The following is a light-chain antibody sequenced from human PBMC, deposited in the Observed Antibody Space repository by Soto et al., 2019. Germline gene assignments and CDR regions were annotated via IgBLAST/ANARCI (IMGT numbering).Light chain of an antibody. Sequence: EIVLTQSPGTMSLSPGERATLLCRASQSVSGSYLAWYQQKSGQAPRLLVYGASSRATGIPERFSGSGSGTDFTLTISRLEPEDFAVYYCQQYGSSPLTFGRGTKVEI. CDR3: QQYGSSPLT. V-gene: IGKV3-20*01. CDR1: QSVSGSY. J-gene: IGKJ4*01. CDR2: GAS.